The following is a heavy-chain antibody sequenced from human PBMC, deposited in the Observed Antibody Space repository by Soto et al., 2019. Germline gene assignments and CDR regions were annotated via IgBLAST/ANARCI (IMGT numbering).Heavy chain of an antibody. CDR1: GFTFSSYA. CDR3: ARETPFGWSPGLGGMDV. V-gene: IGHV3-30-3*01. D-gene: IGHD6-19*01. Sequence: QVQLVESGGGVVQPGRSLRLSCAASGFTFSSYAMHWVRQAPGKGLEWVAVISYDGSNKYYADSVKGRFTISRDNSKNTLYLQMNSLRAEDTAVYYCARETPFGWSPGLGGMDVWGQGTTVTVSS. J-gene: IGHJ6*02. CDR2: ISYDGSNK.